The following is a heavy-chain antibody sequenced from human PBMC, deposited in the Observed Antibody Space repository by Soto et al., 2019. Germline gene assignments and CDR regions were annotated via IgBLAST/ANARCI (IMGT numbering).Heavy chain of an antibody. J-gene: IGHJ4*02. CDR1: GSSITISGYY. CDR2: MVYGVST. V-gene: IGHV4-39*01. Sequence: PSETLSLTCTVSGSSITISGYYWGWIRQPPGKGLEWIGSMVYGVSTYYNPSLKSRVTVSVDTSKNQFSLNLRSVTAAATAVYYCARLPSRHGVDDWGQGTPVTVSS. D-gene: IGHD3-16*01. CDR3: ARLPSRHGVDD.